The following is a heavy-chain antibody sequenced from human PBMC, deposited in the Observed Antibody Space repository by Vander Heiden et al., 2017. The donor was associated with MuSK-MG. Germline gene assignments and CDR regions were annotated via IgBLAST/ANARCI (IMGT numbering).Heavy chain of an antibody. Sequence: QVQLVQSGAEVKTPGASVKVSCKSSGYTFTTYGISWVRQAPGEGLEWMGWISGYNGDIKHEQKCQGRVTMTADTSTSTAYMELRSLTYDDTAVYYCARESGRVCDIWSLGDYWGQGTPVPVSS. CDR1: GYTFTTYG. D-gene: IGHD3-3*01. CDR3: ARESGRVCDIWSLGDY. V-gene: IGHV1-18*01. J-gene: IGHJ4*02. CDR2: ISGYNGDI.